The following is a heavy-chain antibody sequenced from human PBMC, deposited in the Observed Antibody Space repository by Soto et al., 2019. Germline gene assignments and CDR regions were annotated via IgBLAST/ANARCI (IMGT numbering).Heavy chain of an antibody. J-gene: IGHJ4*02. CDR1: GFPFSTYA. CDR2: ISADGAGT. CDR3: AKRQLVIVKHFDC. Sequence: GGSLRLSCAASGFPFSTYAMSWVRQAPGKGLEWVSAISADGAGTFYTDSVKGRFTISRDNSKNTLFLQMNNLRAEDTAVYYCAKRQLVIVKHFDCWGQGTLVTVSS. V-gene: IGHV3-23*01. D-gene: IGHD1-26*01.